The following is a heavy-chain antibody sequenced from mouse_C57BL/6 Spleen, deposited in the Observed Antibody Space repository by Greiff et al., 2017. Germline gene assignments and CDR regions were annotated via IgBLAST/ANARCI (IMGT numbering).Heavy chain of an antibody. J-gene: IGHJ4*01. CDR1: GFTFSNYW. Sequence: EVQRVESGGGLVQPGGSMKLSCVASGFTFSNYWMNWVRQSPEKGLEWVAQIRLKSDNYATHYAESVKGRFTISRDDSKSSVYLQMNNLRAEDTGIYYCTGDRDYAMDDWGQGTSVTVSS. CDR2: IRLKSDNYAT. CDR3: TGDRDYAMDD. V-gene: IGHV6-3*01.